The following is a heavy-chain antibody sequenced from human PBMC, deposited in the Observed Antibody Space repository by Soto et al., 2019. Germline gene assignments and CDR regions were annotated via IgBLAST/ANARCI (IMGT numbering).Heavy chain of an antibody. Sequence: PSETLSLTCTVSGGSISRGDYYWSWIRQPPGKGLEWIGYIYYSGSTYYNPSLKSRVTMSVDTSKNQFSLKLTSVTAADTAVYYCAREDTMIVSPDYWGQGTLVTVSS. D-gene: IGHD3-22*01. CDR2: IYYSGST. CDR3: AREDTMIVSPDY. CDR1: GGSISRGDYY. V-gene: IGHV4-30-4*01. J-gene: IGHJ4*02.